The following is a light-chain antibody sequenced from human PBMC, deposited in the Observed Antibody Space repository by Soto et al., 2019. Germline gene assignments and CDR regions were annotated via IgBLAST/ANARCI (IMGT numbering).Light chain of an antibody. V-gene: IGLV1-40*01. CDR1: SSNIGAGYD. J-gene: IGLJ3*02. CDR3: QSSDSSLSGSV. CDR2: GNS. Sequence: QSVLTQPPSVSGAPGQRVTISCTGSSSNIGAGYDVHWYQQLPGTAPKLLIYGNSNRPSGVPDRFFGSKSGSSASLAITGLQADDEADYYCQSSDSSLSGSVFGGGTQLTVL.